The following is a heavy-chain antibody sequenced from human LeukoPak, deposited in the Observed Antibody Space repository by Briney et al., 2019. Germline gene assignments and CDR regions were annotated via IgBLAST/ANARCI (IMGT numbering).Heavy chain of an antibody. V-gene: IGHV1-2*02. J-gene: IGHJ6*03. CDR2: INPNSGGT. CDR3: ARVTSGLRGTLYYYYMDV. D-gene: IGHD1/OR15-1a*01. Sequence: GASVKVSCKASGYTFTGYYIHWVRQAPGQGLEWMGWINPNSGGTNYAQKFQGRVTMTRDTSISTAYMELARLRSDDTAVYYCARVTSGLRGTLYYYYMDVWGKGTTVTVSS. CDR1: GYTFTGYY.